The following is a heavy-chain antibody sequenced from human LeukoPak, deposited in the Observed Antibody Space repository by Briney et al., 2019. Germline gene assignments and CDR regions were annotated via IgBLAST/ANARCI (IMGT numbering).Heavy chain of an antibody. J-gene: IGHJ2*01. Sequence: GGSLRLSCAASGLTVSSNYMSWVRQAPGKGLQWVSVVYSGGSTYYADSVKGRFTISRDNSKNTLYLQMNSLRAEDTAVYYCARTVTMEWSFDLWGRGTLVTVSS. CDR1: GLTVSSNY. D-gene: IGHD4-17*01. CDR3: ARTVTMEWSFDL. V-gene: IGHV3-53*01. CDR2: VYSGGST.